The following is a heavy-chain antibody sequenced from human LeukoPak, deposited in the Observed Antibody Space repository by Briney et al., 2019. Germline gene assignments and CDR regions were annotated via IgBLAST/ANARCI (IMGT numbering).Heavy chain of an antibody. V-gene: IGHV5-10-1*01. Sequence: RGESLKISCKGSGYSFTSYWISWVRQMPGKGLEWMGRIDPSDSYTNYSPSFQGHVTISADKSISTAHLQWSSLKASDTAMYYCARHSSIGYSGYEDYFDYWGQGTLVTVSS. J-gene: IGHJ4*02. CDR2: IDPSDSYT. CDR3: ARHSSIGYSGYEDYFDY. CDR1: GYSFTSYW. D-gene: IGHD5-12*01.